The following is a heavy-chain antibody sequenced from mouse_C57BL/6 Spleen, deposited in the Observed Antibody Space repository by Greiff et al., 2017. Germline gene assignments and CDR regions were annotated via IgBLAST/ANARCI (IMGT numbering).Heavy chain of an antibody. CDR2: IDPNSGGT. D-gene: IGHD1-1*01. J-gene: IGHJ4*01. Sequence: QVQLQQPGAELVKPGASVKLSCKASGYTFTSYWMHWVKQRPGRDLEWIGRIDPNSGGTKYNEKFKSKATLTVDKPSSTAYMQLSSLTSEDSAVYDCARRYYYGRDYAMDYWGQGTSVTVSS. CDR3: ARRYYYGRDYAMDY. CDR1: GYTFTSYW. V-gene: IGHV1-72*01.